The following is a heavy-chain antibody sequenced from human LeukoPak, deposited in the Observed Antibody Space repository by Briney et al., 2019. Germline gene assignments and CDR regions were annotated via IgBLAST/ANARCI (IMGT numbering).Heavy chain of an antibody. D-gene: IGHD3-22*01. V-gene: IGHV4-30-4*08. CDR1: GGSIGSGDYY. CDR3: ARATITMAVGIPADAFDI. J-gene: IGHJ3*02. CDR2: IYYSGNT. Sequence: SETLSLTCTVSGGSIGSGDYYWSWIRQPPGKGLEWIVYIYYSGNTYYNPSLKSRVTISVDTSKNQFSLKLSSVTAADTAVYYCARATITMAVGIPADAFDIWGQGTMVTVSS.